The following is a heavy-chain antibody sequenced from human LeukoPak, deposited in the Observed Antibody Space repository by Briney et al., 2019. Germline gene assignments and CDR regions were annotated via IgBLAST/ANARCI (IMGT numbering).Heavy chain of an antibody. CDR2: IKQDGSEK. CDR3: ARGVWAPFDS. Sequence: GGSLRLSCAASGFSLSNYWMNWVRQAPGKGLEWVANIKQDGSEKNYVDSVKGRFSISRDNAKSSLILQMNSLRDEDTAVYYCARGVWAPFDSWGQGTLVSVSS. V-gene: IGHV3-7*01. D-gene: IGHD7-27*01. J-gene: IGHJ4*02. CDR1: GFSLSNYW.